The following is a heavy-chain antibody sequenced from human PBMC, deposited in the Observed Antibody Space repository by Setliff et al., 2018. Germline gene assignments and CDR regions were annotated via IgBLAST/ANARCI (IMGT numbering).Heavy chain of an antibody. CDR2: LHYTGST. D-gene: IGHD3-10*01. V-gene: IGHV4-59*05. J-gene: IGHJ4*02. CDR1: DGSSSSHY. Sequence: SETLSLTCTVSDGSSSSHYWSWIRQPPGKGLEWIGSLHYTGSTFYNPSLKSRATVIVHTSKKQFSLKLKSMTAADAGVYYCARHVLYGSGSYGLNYWSQGTLVTVSS. CDR3: ARHVLYGSGSYGLNY.